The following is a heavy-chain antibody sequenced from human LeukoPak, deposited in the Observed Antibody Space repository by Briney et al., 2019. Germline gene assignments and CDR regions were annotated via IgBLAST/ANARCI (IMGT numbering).Heavy chain of an antibody. J-gene: IGHJ5*02. Sequence: AASVEVSCKASGYTFTSYGISWVRQAPGQGLEWMGWISAYNGNTNYAQKLQGRVTMTTDTSTSTAYMELRSLRSDDTAVYYCARDRDCGGDCSPGWFDPWGQGTLVTVSS. CDR1: GYTFTSYG. CDR2: ISAYNGNT. D-gene: IGHD2-21*02. V-gene: IGHV1-18*01. CDR3: ARDRDCGGDCSPGWFDP.